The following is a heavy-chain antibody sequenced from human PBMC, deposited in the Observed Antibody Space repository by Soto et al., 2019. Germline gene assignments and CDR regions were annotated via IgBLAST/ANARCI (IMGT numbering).Heavy chain of an antibody. V-gene: IGHV4-31*03. J-gene: IGHJ6*02. D-gene: IGHD3-3*01. CDR2: IYYSGST. CDR3: ARGPMYYDFWSGYSSYYYYCMDV. CDR1: GGSISSGGYY. Sequence: QVQLQESGPGLVKPSQTLSLTCTVSGGSISSGGYYWSWIRQHPGKGLEWIGYIYYSGSTYYNPSLKSRVTISVESSKNQFFLKLSSVAAADTAVYYCARGPMYYDFWSGYSSYYYYCMDVWGQGTTVTVSS.